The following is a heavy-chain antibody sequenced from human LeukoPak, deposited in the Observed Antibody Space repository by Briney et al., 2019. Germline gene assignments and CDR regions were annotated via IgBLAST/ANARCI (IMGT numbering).Heavy chain of an antibody. D-gene: IGHD5-12*01. CDR2: IIPIFGTA. J-gene: IGHJ4*02. CDR1: GGTFSSYA. V-gene: IGHV1-69*05. Sequence: SVKVSCKASGGTFSSYAISWVRQAPGQGLEWMGRIIPIFGTANYAQKFQGRVTITTDESTSTAYVELSSLRSEDTAVYYCARGPLGRRGYSGYVTFDYWGQGTLVTVSS. CDR3: ARGPLGRRGYSGYVTFDY.